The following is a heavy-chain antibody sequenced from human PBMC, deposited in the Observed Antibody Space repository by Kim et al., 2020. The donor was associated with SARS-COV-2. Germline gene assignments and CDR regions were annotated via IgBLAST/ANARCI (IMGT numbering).Heavy chain of an antibody. CDR1: GFTFSDYY. CDR3: ARAGVRWLVHGMDV. Sequence: GGSLRLSCAASGFTFSDYYMSWIRQAPGKGLEWVSYISSSSYTNYADSVKGRFTISRDNAKNSLYLQMNSLRAEDTAVYYCARAGVRWLVHGMDVWGQGTTVTVSS. CDR2: ISSSSYT. D-gene: IGHD6-19*01. J-gene: IGHJ6*02. V-gene: IGHV3-11*05.